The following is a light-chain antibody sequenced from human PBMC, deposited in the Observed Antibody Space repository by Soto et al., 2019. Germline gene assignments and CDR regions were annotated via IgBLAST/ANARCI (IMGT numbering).Light chain of an antibody. CDR2: DAS. CDR1: QDISNY. J-gene: IGKJ5*01. Sequence: DIQMTQSPSSLSASVGDRVTITCQASQDISNYLNWYQQKPGKAPKLLIYDASNLETGVPSRFSGSGSGTDFTLTISSLQPEDIATYYCQQYDHLPITVGQGTRLEIK. CDR3: QQYDHLPIT. V-gene: IGKV1-33*01.